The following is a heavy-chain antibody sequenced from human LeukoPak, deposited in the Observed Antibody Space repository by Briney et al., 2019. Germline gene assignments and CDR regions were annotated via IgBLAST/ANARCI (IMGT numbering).Heavy chain of an antibody. Sequence: SETLSLTCTVSGGSISGYYWSWIRQPAGKGLEWIGRIYTSGSTNYNPSLKSRVTMSVDTSKNQFSLKLTSVTAADTAVYYCAREGNIIQFLNDWGQGTLVTVSS. J-gene: IGHJ4*02. D-gene: IGHD3-3*01. CDR3: AREGNIIQFLND. CDR1: GGSISGYY. CDR2: IYTSGST. V-gene: IGHV4-4*07.